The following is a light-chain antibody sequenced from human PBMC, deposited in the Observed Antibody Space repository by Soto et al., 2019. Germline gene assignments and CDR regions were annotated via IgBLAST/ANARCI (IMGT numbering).Light chain of an antibody. CDR2: GAS. V-gene: IGKV3-15*01. J-gene: IGKJ1*01. CDR1: QSISDT. Sequence: EIVMTQSPATLSVSPGGRATLSCRASQSISDTLAWYQQKPGQAARLLIYGASTRATGFPARFSGSGSGTDFTLTISSLQSEDFAVYYCQQYNNWPWTFGQGTKVEIK. CDR3: QQYNNWPWT.